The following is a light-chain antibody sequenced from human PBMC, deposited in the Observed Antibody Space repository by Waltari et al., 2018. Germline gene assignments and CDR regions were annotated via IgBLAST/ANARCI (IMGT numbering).Light chain of an antibody. CDR3: QHYVRLPVT. Sequence: EIVLTHSPGTLSLSPGERVTLSCSASQSVSRSLAWYQQKPGQAPRLLIYGASNRATGIPDRFSGSGSGTDFSLTIRRLEPEDFAVYYCQHYVRLPVTFGQGTKVEIK. J-gene: IGKJ1*01. CDR1: QSVSRS. CDR2: GAS. V-gene: IGKV3-20*01.